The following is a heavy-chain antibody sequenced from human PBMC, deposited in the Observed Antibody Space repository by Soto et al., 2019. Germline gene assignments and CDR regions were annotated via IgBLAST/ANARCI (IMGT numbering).Heavy chain of an antibody. Sequence: ASVTVSCKASGYTFTSYDINWVRQATGQGLEWMGWMNPNSGNTGYAQKFQGRVTMTRNTSISTAYMELSSLRSEDTAVYYCARGGHVDTAMVYYYGMDVWGQGTTVTVSS. J-gene: IGHJ6*02. CDR1: GYTFTSYD. D-gene: IGHD5-18*01. CDR3: ARGGHVDTAMVYYYGMDV. CDR2: MNPNSGNT. V-gene: IGHV1-8*01.